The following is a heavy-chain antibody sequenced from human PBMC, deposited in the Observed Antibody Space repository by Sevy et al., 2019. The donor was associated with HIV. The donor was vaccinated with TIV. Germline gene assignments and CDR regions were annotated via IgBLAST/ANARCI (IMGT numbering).Heavy chain of an antibody. D-gene: IGHD3-22*01. CDR1: GGTFNSYA. Sequence: ASVKVSCKASGGTFNSYAISWVRQAPGQGLEWMGGIIPIFGTTNYGHKFQGRVTITADESTSTAYIELSSLSFEDTAVYYCASTDYYDSSGYYLYAFDKWGQGTMVTVSS. CDR3: ASTDYYDSSGYYLYAFDK. V-gene: IGHV1-69*13. CDR2: IIPIFGTT. J-gene: IGHJ3*02.